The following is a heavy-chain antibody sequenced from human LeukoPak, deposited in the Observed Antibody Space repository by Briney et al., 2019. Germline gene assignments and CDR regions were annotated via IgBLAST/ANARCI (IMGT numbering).Heavy chain of an antibody. J-gene: IGHJ4*02. Sequence: SQTLSLTCTVSGGSISSGSYFWSWIRQPAGKGLEWIGRIYTSGSTNYNPSLKSRVTMSVDTSKNQFSLKLSSVTAADTAVYYCAREARGYCSSTSCSWLCDYWGQGTLVTVSS. V-gene: IGHV4-61*02. CDR1: GGSISSGSYF. CDR2: IYTSGST. D-gene: IGHD2-2*01. CDR3: AREARGYCSSTSCSWLCDY.